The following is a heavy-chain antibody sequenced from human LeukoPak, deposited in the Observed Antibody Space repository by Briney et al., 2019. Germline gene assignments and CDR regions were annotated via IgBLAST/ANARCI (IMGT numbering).Heavy chain of an antibody. J-gene: IGHJ4*02. V-gene: IGHV4-30-4*08. D-gene: IGHD5-12*01. CDR1: GGSISSGDYY. Sequence: SQTLSLTCTVSGGSISSGDYYWSWIRQPPGKGLEWIGYIYYSGSTYYNPSLKSRVTISVDTSKNQFSLKLSSVTAADTAVYYCARGIYWAYYFDYWGQGTLVTASS. CDR2: IYYSGST. CDR3: ARGIYWAYYFDY.